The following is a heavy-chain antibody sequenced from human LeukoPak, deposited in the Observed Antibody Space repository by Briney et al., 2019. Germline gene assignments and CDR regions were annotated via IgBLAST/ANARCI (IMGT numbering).Heavy chain of an antibody. CDR3: ARAAAGTLDFSFDP. Sequence: ASVKVSCKAFGYTFTNFGISWVRQAPGQGLEWMGWISAYIGRRNYAQILQGRVAMTTDISTNTAYMELSSLRSEDTAVYYCARAAAGTLDFSFDPWGQGTLVTVSS. CDR2: ISAYIGRR. V-gene: IGHV1-18*01. CDR1: GYTFTNFG. J-gene: IGHJ5*02. D-gene: IGHD6-13*01.